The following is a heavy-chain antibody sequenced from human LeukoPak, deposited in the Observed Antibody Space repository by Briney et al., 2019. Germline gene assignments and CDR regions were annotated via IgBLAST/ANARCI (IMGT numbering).Heavy chain of an antibody. CDR1: RDSISSPY. CDR2: IHSSGIT. V-gene: IGHV4-4*07. J-gene: IGHJ3*02. CDR3: ARERRGGRATDAFDI. Sequence: SETLSLTCTVSRDSISSPYWSWIRQPAGKGLEWIGRIHSSGITNYNPSLNSRVTMSADTSKNQFSLRLTSVAAADTAVYYCARERRGGRATDAFDIWGQGTMVTVSS.